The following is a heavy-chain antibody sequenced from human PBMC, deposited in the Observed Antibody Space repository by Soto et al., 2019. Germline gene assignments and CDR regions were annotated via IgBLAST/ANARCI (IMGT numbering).Heavy chain of an antibody. CDR3: ARVAAAADRGGLVSEYYGMDV. V-gene: IGHV6-1*01. CDR2: AYYRSRWNY. CDR1: GDSVSANSAA. Sequence: SQTLSLTCAISGDSVSANSAAWKWIRQSPSRGLEWLGRAYYRSRWNYDYAESVKSRMTITPDTSNNQISLELNSVTPEDTAVYYCARVAAAADRGGLVSEYYGMDVWGQGTTVTVSS. D-gene: IGHD6-13*01. J-gene: IGHJ6*02.